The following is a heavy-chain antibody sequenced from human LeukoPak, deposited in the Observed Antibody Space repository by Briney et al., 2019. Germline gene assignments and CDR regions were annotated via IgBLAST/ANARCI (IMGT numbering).Heavy chain of an antibody. Sequence: GGSLRLSCAASGFTFSSYSMNWVRQAPGKGLEWVSSTSSSSTYIYYADSVKGRFTLSRDNAKNSLYLQMNSLRAEDTAVYFCARDWRDGYEASLDYWGQGTLVTVSS. CDR1: GFTFSSYS. J-gene: IGHJ4*02. V-gene: IGHV3-21*01. CDR2: TSSSSTYI. D-gene: IGHD5-24*01. CDR3: ARDWRDGYEASLDY.